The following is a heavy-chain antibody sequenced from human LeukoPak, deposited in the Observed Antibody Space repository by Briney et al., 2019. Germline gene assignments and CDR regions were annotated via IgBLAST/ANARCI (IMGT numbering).Heavy chain of an antibody. J-gene: IGHJ4*02. Sequence: GGSLRLYCAASGFTFDDYAMHWVRQAPGKGLEWVSGISWNSGSIGYADSVKGRFTISRDNAKNSLYLQMNSLRAEDTALYYCAKDIWEESGFDYWGQGTLVTVSS. D-gene: IGHD1-26*01. V-gene: IGHV3-9*01. CDR3: AKDIWEESGFDY. CDR1: GFTFDDYA. CDR2: ISWNSGSI.